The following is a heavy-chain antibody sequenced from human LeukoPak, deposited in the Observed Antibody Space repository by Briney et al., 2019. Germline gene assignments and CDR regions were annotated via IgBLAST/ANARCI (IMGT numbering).Heavy chain of an antibody. J-gene: IGHJ4*02. D-gene: IGHD2-15*01. Sequence: GGSLRLSCAASGFTFSSYGMHWVRQAPGKGLEWVAFIRYDGSNKYYADSVKGRFTISRDNSKNTLYLQMNSLRAEDTAVYYCAKDYGRENCSGGSCYSWGYFDYWGQGTLVTVSS. V-gene: IGHV3-30*02. CDR2: IRYDGSNK. CDR1: GFTFSSYG. CDR3: AKDYGRENCSGGSCYSWGYFDY.